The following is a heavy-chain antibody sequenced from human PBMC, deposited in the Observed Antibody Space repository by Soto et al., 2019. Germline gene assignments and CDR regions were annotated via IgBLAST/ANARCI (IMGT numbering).Heavy chain of an antibody. V-gene: IGHV4-59*12. J-gene: IGHJ6*02. CDR2: IYYSGNT. Sequence: PSETLSLTCTVSSGSITSYYWSCIRQPPGKGLEWIGNIYYSGNTKYNPSLKSRVTISVDTPKNQFSLKLSSVTAADTAVYYCARALYGSGVLDVWGQGTTVTVSS. CDR1: SGSITSYY. D-gene: IGHD3-10*01. CDR3: ARALYGSGVLDV.